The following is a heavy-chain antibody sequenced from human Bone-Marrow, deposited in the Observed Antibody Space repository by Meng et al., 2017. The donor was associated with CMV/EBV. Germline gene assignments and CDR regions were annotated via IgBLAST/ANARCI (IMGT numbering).Heavy chain of an antibody. CDR3: AKVDSSGYLGADP. J-gene: IGHJ5*02. Sequence: GGSLRLSCAASGFTFSTYAMSWVRQAPGKALEWVSLISWDGGSTYYADSVKGRFTISRDNSKNSLYLQMNSLRTEDTALYYCAKVDSSGYLGADPWGQGTLVTVSS. D-gene: IGHD3-22*01. CDR1: GFTFSTYA. V-gene: IGHV3-43*02. CDR2: ISWDGGST.